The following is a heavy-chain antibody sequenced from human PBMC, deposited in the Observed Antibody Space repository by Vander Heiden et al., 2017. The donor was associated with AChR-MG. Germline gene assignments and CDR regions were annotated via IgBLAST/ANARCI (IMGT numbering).Heavy chain of an antibody. V-gene: IGHV3-33*01. CDR3: ARDLTAAGIVGNWFDP. Sequence: QVQLVESGGGVVQPGRSLRLSCAASGFTFSSYGMHWVRQAPGKGLEWVAVIWYDGSNKYYADSVKGRFTISRDNSKNTLYLQMNSLRAEDTAVYYCARDLTAAGIVGNWFDPWGQGTLVTVSS. CDR2: IWYDGSNK. J-gene: IGHJ5*02. CDR1: GFTFSSYG. D-gene: IGHD1-26*01.